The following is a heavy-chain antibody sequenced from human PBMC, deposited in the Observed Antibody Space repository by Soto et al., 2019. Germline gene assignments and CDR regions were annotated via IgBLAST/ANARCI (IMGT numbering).Heavy chain of an antibody. J-gene: IGHJ3*01. CDR2: IIPIFGTA. D-gene: IGHD3-22*01. Sequence: QVQLVQSGAEVKKPGSSVKVSCKASGGTFSSYAISWVRQAPGQGLEWMGGIIPIFGTANYAQKFQGRVTITPDESTGKAYMELSSLRSEDTAVYYCARAVRGYYDGSGYYIGQDAFDLWGQGTMVTVSS. CDR3: ARAVRGYYDGSGYYIGQDAFDL. CDR1: GGTFSSYA. V-gene: IGHV1-69*01.